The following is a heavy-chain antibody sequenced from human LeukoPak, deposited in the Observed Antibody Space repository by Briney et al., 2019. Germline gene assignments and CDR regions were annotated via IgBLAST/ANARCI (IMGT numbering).Heavy chain of an antibody. D-gene: IGHD1-26*01. CDR3: ARGEVGGTLLDY. CDR1: GFTFSSYA. V-gene: IGHV3-33*01. Sequence: GRSLRLSCAASGFTFSSYAIHRVRQAPGKGLEWVAVIWYDGTYKYYADSVKGRFTISRDNSKNTLYLQMNGLRAEDTAVYFCARGEVGGTLLDYWGQGALVTVSS. CDR2: IWYDGTYK. J-gene: IGHJ4*02.